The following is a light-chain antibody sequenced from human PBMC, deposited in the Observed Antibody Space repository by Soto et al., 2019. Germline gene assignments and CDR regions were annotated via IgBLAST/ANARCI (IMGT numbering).Light chain of an antibody. Sequence: QSALTQPASVSGSPGQSITISCTGTSSDIGAYNFVSWYQQHPGKAPKLMIYKVSNRPSGVSNRFSGSKSDNTASLTISGVQAEDEADYYCSSYASNTSVGLFGGGTKVTVL. J-gene: IGLJ2*01. CDR2: KVS. CDR3: SSYASNTSVGL. V-gene: IGLV2-14*01. CDR1: SSDIGAYNF.